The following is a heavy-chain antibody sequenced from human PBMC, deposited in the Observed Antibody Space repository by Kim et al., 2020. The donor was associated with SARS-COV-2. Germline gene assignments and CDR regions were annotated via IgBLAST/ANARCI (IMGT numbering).Heavy chain of an antibody. CDR3: ARGNHGPYYYYYYYMDV. CDR2: IYYSGST. Sequence: SETLSLTCTVSGGSISSYYWSWIRQPPGKGLEWIGYIYYSGSTNYNPSLKSRVTISVDTSKNQFSLKLSSVTAADTAVYYCARGNHGPYYYYYYYMDVWGKGTTVTVSS. J-gene: IGHJ6*03. CDR1: GGSISSYY. V-gene: IGHV4-59*01.